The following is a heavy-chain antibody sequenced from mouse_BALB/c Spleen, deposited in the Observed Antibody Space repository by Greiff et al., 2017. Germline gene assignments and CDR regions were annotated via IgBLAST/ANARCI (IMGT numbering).Heavy chain of an antibody. CDR1: GFSLTSYG. Sequence: QVQLKESGPGLVAPSQSLSITCTVSGFSLTSYGVHWVRQPPGKGLEWLGVIWAGGSTNYNSALMSRLSISKDNSKSQVFLKMNSLQTDDTAMYYCATYDGYPRFAYWGQGTLVTVSA. CDR3: ATYDGYPRFAY. V-gene: IGHV2-9*02. CDR2: IWAGGST. J-gene: IGHJ3*01. D-gene: IGHD2-3*01.